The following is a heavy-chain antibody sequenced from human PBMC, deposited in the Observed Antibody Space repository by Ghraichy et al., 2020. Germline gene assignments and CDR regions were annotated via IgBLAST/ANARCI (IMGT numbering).Heavy chain of an antibody. J-gene: IGHJ6*02. V-gene: IGHV1-24*01. CDR1: GYTLTELS. CDR2: FDPEDTER. Sequence: ASVKVSCKVSGYTLTELSMHWVRQAPGKGLEWLGSFDPEDTERIYAQKFQGRVTLTEDTSTDTAYMELSSLRSEDTAVYYCATDLIKGGTYLVYGMDVWGQGTTVTVSS. D-gene: IGHD1-26*01. CDR3: ATDLIKGGTYLVYGMDV.